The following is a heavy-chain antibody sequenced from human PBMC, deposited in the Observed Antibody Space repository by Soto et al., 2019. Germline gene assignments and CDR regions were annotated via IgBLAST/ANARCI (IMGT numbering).Heavy chain of an antibody. CDR3: ARGHNYHDSSGYYGD. Sequence: QVQLVQSGAEVEKPGASVKVSCKASGYTFTSYDINWVRQATGQGLEWMGWMNPNSGNTGYAQKFQGRVTMTRSNSVSTAYMELTGLRSEDTAVYYCARGHNYHDSSGYYGDWGQGTLVTVSS. J-gene: IGHJ4*02. CDR2: MNPNSGNT. CDR1: GYTFTSYD. V-gene: IGHV1-8*01. D-gene: IGHD3-22*01.